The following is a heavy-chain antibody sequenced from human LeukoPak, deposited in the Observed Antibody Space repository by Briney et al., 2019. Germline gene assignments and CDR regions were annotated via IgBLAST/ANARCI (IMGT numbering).Heavy chain of an antibody. Sequence: SETLSLTCIVSGGSISSSSYYWGWIRQPPGKGLEWIGSFFYNENTYFNPSLKSRATMSVDTSKNRFSLTLGSMTATDTAVYYCARLMIRGVIVEWGRGTLVTVSS. V-gene: IGHV4-39*01. D-gene: IGHD3-10*01. CDR2: FFYNENT. CDR1: GGSISSSSYY. CDR3: ARLMIRGVIVE. J-gene: IGHJ4*02.